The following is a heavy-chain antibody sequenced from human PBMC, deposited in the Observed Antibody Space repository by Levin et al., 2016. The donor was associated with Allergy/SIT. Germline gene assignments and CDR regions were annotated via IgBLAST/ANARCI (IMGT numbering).Heavy chain of an antibody. CDR3: ARRARGTVTTDY. V-gene: IGHV5-51*01. J-gene: IGHJ4*02. D-gene: IGHD4-17*01. CDR2: IYPGDSET. Sequence: VRQMPGKGLEWMGVIYPGDSETRYNPSFQGQVTISVDTSINTAFLQWSSLRASDTAMYYCARRARGTVTTDYWGQGTLVTVSS.